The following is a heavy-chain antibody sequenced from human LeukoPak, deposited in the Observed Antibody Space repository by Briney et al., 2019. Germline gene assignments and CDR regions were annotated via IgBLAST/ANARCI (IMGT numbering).Heavy chain of an antibody. Sequence: SETLSLTCTVSGGSISSYYWSWIRQPAGKGLEWIGRIYTSGSTNYNPSLKSRVTMSVDTSKNQFSLKLSSVTAADTAVYYCARVSWFPGTSYYYMDVWGKGTTVTVSS. CDR1: GGSISSYY. V-gene: IGHV4-4*07. CDR3: ARVSWFPGTSYYYMDV. J-gene: IGHJ6*03. CDR2: IYTSGST. D-gene: IGHD1-1*01.